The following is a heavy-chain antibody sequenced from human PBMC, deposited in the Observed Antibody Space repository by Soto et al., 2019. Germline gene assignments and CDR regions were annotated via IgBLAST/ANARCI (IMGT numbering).Heavy chain of an antibody. J-gene: IGHJ4*02. Sequence: GGSLRLSCAASGFTFSNYWMSWVRQAPGKGLEWVAVISYDGSNKYYADSVKGRFTISRDNSKNTLYLQMNSLRAEDTAVYYCARESYDILTGHFDYWGQGTLVTVSS. V-gene: IGHV3-30-3*01. CDR2: ISYDGSNK. D-gene: IGHD3-9*01. CDR3: ARESYDILTGHFDY. CDR1: GFTFSNYW.